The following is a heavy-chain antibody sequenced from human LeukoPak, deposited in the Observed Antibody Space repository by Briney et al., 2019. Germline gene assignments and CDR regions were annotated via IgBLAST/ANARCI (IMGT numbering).Heavy chain of an antibody. Sequence: SKTLSLTCTVSGDSISSGSYYWSWIRQPAGKGLEWIGRIYTSESTNYNPSLKSRVTISADTSKNQFSLKLSSVTAADTAVYYCARTLRQVGVGAFDIWGQGTMVTVSS. D-gene: IGHD2-15*01. J-gene: IGHJ3*02. CDR3: ARTLRQVGVGAFDI. CDR1: GDSISSGSYY. CDR2: IYTSEST. V-gene: IGHV4-61*02.